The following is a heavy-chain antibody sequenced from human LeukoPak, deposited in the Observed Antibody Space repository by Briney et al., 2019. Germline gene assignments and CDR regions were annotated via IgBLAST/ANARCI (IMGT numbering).Heavy chain of an antibody. CDR1: GYSISSGSY. CDR3: AKVGAYGAYARHDY. J-gene: IGHJ4*02. Sequence: SETLSLTCAVSGYSISSGSYWGWIRQPPGKGLEWIGNMFHSGDTYHNPSLKSRVTISADTSKNQFSLKLTSVTAADTAVYYCAKVGAYGAYARHDYWGQGTLVTVSS. CDR2: MFHSGDT. D-gene: IGHD4-17*01. V-gene: IGHV4-38-2*01.